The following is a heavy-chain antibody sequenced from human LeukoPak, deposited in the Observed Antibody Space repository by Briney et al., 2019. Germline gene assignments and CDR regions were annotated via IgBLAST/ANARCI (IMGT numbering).Heavy chain of an antibody. CDR3: ARLAGNDYGDY. V-gene: IGHV3-23*01. D-gene: IGHD3-10*01. CDR1: GFTFSSYA. J-gene: IGHJ4*02. Sequence: AGGSLRLSCAASGFTFSSYAMCWARQAPGKGLEWVSSLSGSGRTTNYADSVKGRFTISRDNSKNTLYLQMNSLRAEDTAVYHCARLAGNDYGDYWGQGTLVTVSS. CDR2: LSGSGRTT.